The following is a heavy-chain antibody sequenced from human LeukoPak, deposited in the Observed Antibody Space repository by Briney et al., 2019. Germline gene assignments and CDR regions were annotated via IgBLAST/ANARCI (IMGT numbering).Heavy chain of an antibody. V-gene: IGHV3-48*04. CDR1: GFIFSNYG. CDR3: ARDGDGYGSGTAIAGDDY. Sequence: PGGSLRLSCAASGFIFSNYGMSWVRQAPGKGLQWVSYISVNSTTIFYADSVEGRFTISRDNAKNSLSLQMNSLTAADTAVYFCARDGDGYGSGTAIAGDDYWGQGTLVTVSS. CDR2: ISVNSTTI. D-gene: IGHD3-10*01. J-gene: IGHJ4*02.